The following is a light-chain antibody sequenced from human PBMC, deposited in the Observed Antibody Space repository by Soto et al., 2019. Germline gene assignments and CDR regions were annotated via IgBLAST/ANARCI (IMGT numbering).Light chain of an antibody. V-gene: IGKV4-1*01. CDR1: QSVLSSSNNLNY. J-gene: IGKJ4*01. Sequence: DIVMTQSPDSLAVSLGERAAINCKSSQSVLSSSNNLNYLAWYQQKPGRVPKVLIYAASTLQSGVPSRFRGSGSGTDFTLTISSLQPEDVATYYCQKYNSAPLTFGGGTKVDIK. CDR2: AAS. CDR3: QKYNSAPLT.